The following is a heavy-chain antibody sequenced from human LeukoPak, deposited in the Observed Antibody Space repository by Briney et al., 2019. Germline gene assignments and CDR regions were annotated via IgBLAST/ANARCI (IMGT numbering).Heavy chain of an antibody. V-gene: IGHV5-51*01. J-gene: IGHJ4*02. CDR3: ARLQYQPQNYDFGSEQLKNYYFDS. Sequence: GESLKISCKGSGYSFTNYWIGWVRQMPGKGLEWMGIIYPGDSDTRYSPSFQGQVIISADKSINTAYLQWSSLKASDTAMYYCARLQYQPQNYDFGSEQLKNYYFDSGAREPWSPSPQ. D-gene: IGHD3-3*01. CDR2: IYPGDSDT. CDR1: GYSFTNYW.